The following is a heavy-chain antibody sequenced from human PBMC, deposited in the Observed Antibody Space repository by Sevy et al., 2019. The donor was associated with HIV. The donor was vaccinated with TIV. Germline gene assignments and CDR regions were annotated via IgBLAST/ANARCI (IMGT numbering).Heavy chain of an antibody. V-gene: IGHV3-30*18. CDR3: AKDGDSRSGLDF. J-gene: IGHJ4*02. CDR2: VSYDGSNK. CDR1: GFTFSDYG. Sequence: GGSRRPSCVVSGFTFSDYGMHWVRQAPARGLEWVSAVSYDGSNKLYVDSVKGRFTISRDDSMNSLFLQMNSLRAEDTAIYYCAKDGDSRSGLDFWGQGTLVTVSS. D-gene: IGHD4-17*01.